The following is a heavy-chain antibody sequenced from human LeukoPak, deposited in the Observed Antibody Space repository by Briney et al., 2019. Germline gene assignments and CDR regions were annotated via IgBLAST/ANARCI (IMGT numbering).Heavy chain of an antibody. CDR2: IYSGGSP. CDR1: GFIVSANY. CDR3: ARGRQCDF. D-gene: IGHD4-11*01. V-gene: IGHV3-53*01. Sequence: GSLRLSCAASGFIVSANYMNWDRQAPGKGLEWVSVIYSGGSPFYADSVKGRFTISRDNSKNTVYLQMNSLRVEDTAVYYCARGRQCDFWGQGTLVTVSS. J-gene: IGHJ4*02.